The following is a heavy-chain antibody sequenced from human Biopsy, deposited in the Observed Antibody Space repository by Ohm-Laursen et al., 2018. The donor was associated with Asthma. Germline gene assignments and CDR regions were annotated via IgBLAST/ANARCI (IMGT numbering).Heavy chain of an antibody. Sequence: SVKVSCKASGGSFSNFAFSWLRQAPGHGLEWMGTILTKFDITSYAEKFQGGVTITADKSTSTTYMELSRLRSEDTAVYYCARSYDTDSYPVLVLDYWGQGTLVTVSS. CDR2: ILTKFDIT. CDR1: GGSFSNFA. CDR3: ARSYDTDSYPVLVLDY. D-gene: IGHD3-22*01. V-gene: IGHV1-69*04. J-gene: IGHJ4*02.